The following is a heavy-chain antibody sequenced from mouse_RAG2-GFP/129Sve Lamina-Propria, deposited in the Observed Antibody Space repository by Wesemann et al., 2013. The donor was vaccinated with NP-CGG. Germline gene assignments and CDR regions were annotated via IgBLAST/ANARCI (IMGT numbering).Heavy chain of an antibody. V-gene: IGHV1-39*01. CDR2: INPNYGTT. CDR1: GYSFTDYN. J-gene: IGHJ3*01. Sequence: VQLQQPGAELVKPGASVKISCKASGYSFTDYNMNWVKQSNGKSLEWIGVINPNYGTTSYNQKFKGKATLTVDQSSSTAYMQLNSLTSEDSAVYYCARRGSYDYDGSWFAYWGQGTLVTVSA. D-gene: IGHD2-4*01. CDR3: ARRGSYDYDGSWFAY.